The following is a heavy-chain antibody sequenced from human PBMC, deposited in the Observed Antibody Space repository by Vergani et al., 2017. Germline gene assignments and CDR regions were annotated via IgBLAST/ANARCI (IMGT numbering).Heavy chain of an antibody. CDR3: ARVGRYCSSTSCYADYYYYMDV. J-gene: IGHJ6*03. CDR2: IYPGDSDT. Sequence: EVQLVQSGAEVKKPGESLKISCKGSGYSFTSYWIGWVRQMPGKGLEWMGIIYPGDSDTRYSPSFQGQVTISADKSISTAYLQWSSLRAEDTAVYYCARVGRYCSSTSCYADYYYYMDVWGKGTTVTVSS. V-gene: IGHV5-51*03. D-gene: IGHD2-2*01. CDR1: GYSFTSYW.